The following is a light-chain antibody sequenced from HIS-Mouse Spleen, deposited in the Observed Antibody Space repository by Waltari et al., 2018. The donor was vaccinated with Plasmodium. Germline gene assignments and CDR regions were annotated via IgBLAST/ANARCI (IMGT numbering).Light chain of an antibody. V-gene: IGKV1D-8*02. Sequence: AIWMTQSPSLLSASTADRVPLSCRMRQGISSYLAWYQQKPGKAPELLIYAASTLQSGVPSRFSGSGSGTDFTLTISCLQSEDFATYYCQQYYSFPLTFGPGTKVDIK. CDR3: QQYYSFPLT. J-gene: IGKJ3*01. CDR2: AAS. CDR1: QGISSY.